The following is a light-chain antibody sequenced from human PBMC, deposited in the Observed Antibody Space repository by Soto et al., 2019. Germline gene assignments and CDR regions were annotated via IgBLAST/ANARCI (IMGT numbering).Light chain of an antibody. CDR3: VLYMGSGISV. CDR2: NTY. V-gene: IGLV8-61*01. J-gene: IGLJ2*01. Sequence: QAVVTQEPSFSVSPGGTVTLTCGLSSGSVSTSYYPSWYQQTPGQAPRTLIYNTYTRSSGVPDRFSASILGDKAALTITGAQADDESDYYCVLYMGSGISVFGGGTKRTVL. CDR1: SGSVSTSYY.